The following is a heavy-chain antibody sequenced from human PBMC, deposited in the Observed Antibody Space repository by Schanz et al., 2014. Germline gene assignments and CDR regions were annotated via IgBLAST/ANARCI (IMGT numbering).Heavy chain of an antibody. Sequence: QVQLVESGGGLVQPGGSLRLSCAASGFSVGNKYMNWVRQAPGKGLEWVAILWHDGSKKYYADSVKGRFTVSRDNSKNTLYLQMNSLRAEDTAVYYCARIGGSVFDYWAQGTLVTVSS. D-gene: IGHD3-10*01. CDR2: LWHDGSKK. V-gene: IGHV3-33*08. CDR1: GFSVGNKY. J-gene: IGHJ4*02. CDR3: ARIGGSVFDY.